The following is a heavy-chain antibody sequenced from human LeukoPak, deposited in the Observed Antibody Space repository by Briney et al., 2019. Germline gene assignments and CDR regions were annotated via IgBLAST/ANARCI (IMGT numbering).Heavy chain of an antibody. J-gene: IGHJ6*02. CDR2: FDPEDGET. D-gene: IGHD2-2*01. V-gene: IGHV1-24*01. CDR1: GYTLTELS. Sequence: ASVKVSCKVSGYTLTELSMHWVRQAPGKGLEWMGGFDPEDGETIYAQKFQGRVTMTEDTSTDTAYMELSSLRSEDTAVYYCVTVVCSSTSCSHYYYYYGMDVWGQGTTVTVSS. CDR3: VTVVCSSTSCSHYYYYYGMDV.